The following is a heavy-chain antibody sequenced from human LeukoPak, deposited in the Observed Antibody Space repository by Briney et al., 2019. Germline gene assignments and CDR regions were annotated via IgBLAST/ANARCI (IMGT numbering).Heavy chain of an antibody. D-gene: IGHD4-17*01. J-gene: IGHJ4*02. V-gene: IGHV3-53*01. CDR2: IYSGGST. Sequence: GGSLRLSCAASGFTVSSNYMSWVRQAPGKGLEWVSAIYSGGSTYYADSVKGRFTISRDNSKNTLYLQMNSLRAEDTAVYYCASHSPYGDYVGYWGQGALVTVSS. CDR1: GFTVSSNY. CDR3: ASHSPYGDYVGY.